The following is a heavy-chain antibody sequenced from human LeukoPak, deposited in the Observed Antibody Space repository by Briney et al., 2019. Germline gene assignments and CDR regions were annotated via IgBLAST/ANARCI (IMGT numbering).Heavy chain of an antibody. CDR1: GGTLSRYA. J-gene: IGHJ3*02. CDR2: IIPIFGPA. CDR3: AGRYSGSYSDAFDI. V-gene: IGHV1-69*01. Sequence: SVKVSCKASGGTLSRYAITWVRQAPGQGLEWMGGIIPIFGPANYAQRFQGRVTITADESTSTAYMELSSLRSDEGTAMYYCAGRYSGSYSDAFDIWGQGTMVTVSS. D-gene: IGHD1-26*01.